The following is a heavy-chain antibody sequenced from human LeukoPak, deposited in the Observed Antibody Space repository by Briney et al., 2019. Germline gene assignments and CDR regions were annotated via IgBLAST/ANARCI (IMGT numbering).Heavy chain of an antibody. Sequence: SEALSLTCTVSGGSISSSNYYWGWIRQPPGKGLEWNGSIYYSASTYYNPSLKSRVTISVDTSKNQFSLKLSSVTAADTAVYYCARQYYDFWSGSYYYGMDVWGQGTTVTVSS. J-gene: IGHJ6*02. CDR2: IYYSAST. CDR1: GGSISSSNYY. D-gene: IGHD3-3*01. V-gene: IGHV4-39*01. CDR3: ARQYYDFWSGSYYYGMDV.